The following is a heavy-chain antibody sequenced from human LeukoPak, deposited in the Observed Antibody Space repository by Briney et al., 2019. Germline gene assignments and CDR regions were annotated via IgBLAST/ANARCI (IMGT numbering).Heavy chain of an antibody. Sequence: GASVKVSCKASRGTFSSYAISWVRQAPGQGLEWMGRIIPILGIANYAQKFQGRVTITAGKSTSTAYMELSSLRSEDTAVYYCASASMVRGGWGQGTLVTVSS. D-gene: IGHD3-10*01. V-gene: IGHV1-69*04. CDR3: ASASMVRGG. CDR2: IIPILGIA. CDR1: RGTFSSYA. J-gene: IGHJ4*02.